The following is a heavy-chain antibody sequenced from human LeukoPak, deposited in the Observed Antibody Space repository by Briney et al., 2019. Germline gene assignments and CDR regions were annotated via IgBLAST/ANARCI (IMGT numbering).Heavy chain of an antibody. J-gene: IGHJ4*02. CDR2: ISAYNGNT. Sequence: GASVTVSFEASGYTFTSYGISWVRQAPGQGLEWMGWISAYNGNTNYAQKLQGRVTMTTDTSTSTAYMELRSLRSDDTAVYYCAREAAPTPYFDYWGQGTLVTVSS. D-gene: IGHD4-17*01. V-gene: IGHV1-18*01. CDR1: GYTFTSYG. CDR3: AREAAPTPYFDY.